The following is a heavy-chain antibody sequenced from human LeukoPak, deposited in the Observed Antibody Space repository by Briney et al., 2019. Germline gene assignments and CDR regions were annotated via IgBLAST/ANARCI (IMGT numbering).Heavy chain of an antibody. V-gene: IGHV4-59*01. J-gene: IGHJ4*02. CDR1: SGSISGYY. D-gene: IGHD2-2*01. Sequence: PSETLSLTCTVSSGSISGYYWSWIRQPPGKGLEWIGNIYYSGSTNYNPSLKSRVIISVDTSKNQFSLKLSSVTAADTAVYYCARLSSSNQSKGDYWGQGTLVTVSS. CDR3: ARLSSSNQSKGDY. CDR2: IYYSGST.